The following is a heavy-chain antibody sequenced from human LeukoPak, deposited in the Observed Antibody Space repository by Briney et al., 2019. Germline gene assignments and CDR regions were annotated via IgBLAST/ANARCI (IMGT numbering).Heavy chain of an antibody. J-gene: IGHJ3*02. D-gene: IGHD6-6*01. Sequence: VSVKVSCKAPGYTFTGYYMHWVRQAPGQGLEWMGWISAYNGNTNYAQKLQGRVTMTTDTSTSTAYMELRSLRSDDTAVYYCARVGSSSSRIHDAFVIWGQGTMVTVSS. CDR1: GYTFTGYY. CDR3: ARVGSSSSRIHDAFVI. V-gene: IGHV1-18*04. CDR2: ISAYNGNT.